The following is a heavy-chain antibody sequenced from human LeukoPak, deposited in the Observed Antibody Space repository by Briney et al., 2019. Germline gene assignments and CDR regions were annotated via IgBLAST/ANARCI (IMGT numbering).Heavy chain of an antibody. CDR2: IYYSGNT. D-gene: IGHD5-18*01. J-gene: IGHJ6*03. CDR3: AREGVRGYSYGHRQDYYMDV. V-gene: IGHV4-30-4*07. Sequence: SETLSLTCAVSGGSISSGGYSWSWIRQPPGRGLEWIGYIYYSGNTYYNPSLKSRVTISVDTSKNQFSLKLSSVTAADTAVYYCAREGVRGYSYGHRQDYYMDVWGKGTTVTVSS. CDR1: GGSISSGGYS.